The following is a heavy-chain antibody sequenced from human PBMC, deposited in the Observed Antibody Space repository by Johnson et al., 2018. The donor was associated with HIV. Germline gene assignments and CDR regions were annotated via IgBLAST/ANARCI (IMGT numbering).Heavy chain of an antibody. Sequence: QVQLVESGGGVVQPGRSLRLSCAASGFTFSSYAMHWVRQAPGKGLEWVAVISYDGSNKYYADSVKGRFTISRDNSKNTLYLQMNSLRAEDTAVYYCAREGALGAYDAFDIWGQWTMVTVSS. CDR1: GFTFSSYA. D-gene: IGHD3-10*01. CDR3: AREGALGAYDAFDI. CDR2: ISYDGSNK. V-gene: IGHV3-30*04. J-gene: IGHJ3*02.